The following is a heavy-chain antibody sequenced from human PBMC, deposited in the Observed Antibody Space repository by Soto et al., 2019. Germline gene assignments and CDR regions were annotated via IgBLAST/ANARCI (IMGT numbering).Heavy chain of an antibody. J-gene: IGHJ4*02. CDR3: ARDSSGYYFPY. V-gene: IGHV1-18*01. CDR2: ISAYNGNT. CDR1: GYTFTSYG. Sequence: ASVKGSCKASGYTFTSYGSSWVRQAPGQGLEWMGWISAYNGNTNYAQKLQGRVTMTTDTSTSTAYMELRSLRSDDTAVYYCARDSSGYYFPYWGQGTLVTGSA. D-gene: IGHD3-22*01.